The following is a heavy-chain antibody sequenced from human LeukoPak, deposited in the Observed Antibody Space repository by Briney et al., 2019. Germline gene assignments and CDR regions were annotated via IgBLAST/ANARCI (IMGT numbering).Heavy chain of an antibody. J-gene: IGHJ5*02. V-gene: IGHV1-46*01. CDR3: ARDNNDYVWGSYRYGFDP. CDR1: GYTFTSSY. D-gene: IGHD3-16*02. CDR2: INPSGGST. Sequence: ASVKVSCKASGYTFTSSYMHWVRQAPGQGLEWMGIINPSGGSTSYAQKFQGRVTMTRDTSTSTAYMDLTSLKSEDTAVYYCARDNNDYVWGSYRYGFDPWGQGTLVTVSS.